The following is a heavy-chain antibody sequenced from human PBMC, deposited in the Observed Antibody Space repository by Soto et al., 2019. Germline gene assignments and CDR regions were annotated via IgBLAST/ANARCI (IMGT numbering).Heavy chain of an antibody. CDR3: ARELPQRQGRNMDA. D-gene: IGHD1-1*01. V-gene: IGHV4-31*02. CDR2: INHRGSL. J-gene: IGHJ6*02. Sequence: PSETLSLTXTVTGGSMTSGDQYWTWIRHRPGEGLEWFGYINHRGSLYYNPSLKSRVSMSVDTSKNQFSLNLSSVTAADTAVYYCARELPQRQGRNMDAWGQGTTVTVSS. CDR1: GGSMTSGDQY.